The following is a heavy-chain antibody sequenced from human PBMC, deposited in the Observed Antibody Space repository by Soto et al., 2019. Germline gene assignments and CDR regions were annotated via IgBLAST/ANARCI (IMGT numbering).Heavy chain of an antibody. CDR3: AKDSRIIVVVPAAPDY. D-gene: IGHD2-2*01. V-gene: IGHV3-23*01. Sequence: PGGSLSLSCAASGFTFSSYAMSWVRQAPGKGLEWVSAISGSGGSTYYADSVKGRFTISRDNSKNTLYLQMNSLRAEDTAVYYCAKDSRIIVVVPAAPDYWGQGTLVTVSS. CDR1: GFTFSSYA. J-gene: IGHJ4*02. CDR2: ISGSGGST.